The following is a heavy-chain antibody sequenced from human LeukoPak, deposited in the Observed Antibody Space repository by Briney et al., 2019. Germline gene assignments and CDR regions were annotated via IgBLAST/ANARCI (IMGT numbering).Heavy chain of an antibody. D-gene: IGHD3-3*01. CDR3: ARVTIFGVVHYYYYGMDV. Sequence: SETLSLTCTVSGGPISSGGYSWSWIRQPPGKGLEWIGYIYHSGSTNYNPSLKSRVTISVDTSKNQFSLKLSSVTAADMAVYYCARVTIFGVVHYYYYGMDVWGQGTTVTVSS. CDR2: IYHSGST. V-gene: IGHV4-30-2*01. J-gene: IGHJ6*02. CDR1: GGPISSGGYS.